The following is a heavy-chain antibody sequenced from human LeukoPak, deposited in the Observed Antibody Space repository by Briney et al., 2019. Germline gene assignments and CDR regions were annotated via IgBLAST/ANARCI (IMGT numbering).Heavy chain of an antibody. CDR1: GGSISSSSYY. V-gene: IGHV4-39*01. D-gene: IGHD1-14*01. CDR2: MHYSGSS. CDR3: ARFRLGHPEWYFDL. Sequence: KASETLSLTCTVSGGSISSSSYYWGWIRQPPGKGLEWIGSMHYSGSSYYKLSLKSRVTISVDTSENQFSLKLNSVTAADTAVYYCARFRLGHPEWYFDLWGRGTLVTVSS. J-gene: IGHJ2*01.